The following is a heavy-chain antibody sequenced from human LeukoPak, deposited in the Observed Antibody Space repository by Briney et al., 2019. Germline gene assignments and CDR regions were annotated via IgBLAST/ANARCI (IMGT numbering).Heavy chain of an antibody. CDR1: GFTFSSYW. D-gene: IGHD2-15*01. CDR2: IKQDGSEE. Sequence: PGRSLRLSCAASGFTFSSYWMSWVRQAPGKGLEWVANIKQDGSEEYYVDSVKGRFTISRDNAKNSLYLQMNSLRAEDTAVYYCAREYCSGGSCYSSLDAFDIWGQGTMVTVSS. V-gene: IGHV3-7*01. CDR3: AREYCSGGSCYSSLDAFDI. J-gene: IGHJ3*02.